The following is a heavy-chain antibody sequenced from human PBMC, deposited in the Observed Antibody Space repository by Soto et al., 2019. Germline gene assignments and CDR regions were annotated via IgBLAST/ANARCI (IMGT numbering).Heavy chain of an antibody. V-gene: IGHV4-39*01. CDR1: GGSISSSSYY. CDR3: ARSRIFGETPYFDY. Sequence: PSETLSLTCTVSGGSISSSSYYWGWIRQPPGKGLEWIGSIYYSGSTYYNPSLKSRVTISVDTSKNQFSLKLSSVTAADTAVYYCARSRIFGETPYFDYWGQGTLVTVSS. J-gene: IGHJ4*02. D-gene: IGHD3-3*01. CDR2: IYYSGST.